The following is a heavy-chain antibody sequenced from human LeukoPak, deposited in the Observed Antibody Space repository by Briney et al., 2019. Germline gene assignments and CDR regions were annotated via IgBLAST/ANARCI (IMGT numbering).Heavy chain of an antibody. CDR3: ARGNYDSSTALDS. D-gene: IGHD3-22*01. Sequence: TSETLSLTCSVSGGSIIGASYYWSWVRQPAGKGLEWIGRVYPSGRSTINPSLQSRVTMSADTSKGQFSLNLSSATAADTAVYYCARGNYDSSTALDSWGQGTLVTVSS. J-gene: IGHJ4*02. CDR2: VYPSGRS. CDR1: GGSIIGASYY. V-gene: IGHV4-61*02.